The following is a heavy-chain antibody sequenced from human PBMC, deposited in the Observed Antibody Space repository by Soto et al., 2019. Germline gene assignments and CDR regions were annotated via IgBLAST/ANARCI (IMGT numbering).Heavy chain of an antibody. CDR2: ISPMFGAA. CDR3: AWEVQVHTPAFVY. V-gene: IGHV1-69*19. CDR1: GGTFNTYA. Sequence: QVQLVQSGAEMKKPGSSVKVSCQSSGGTFNTYAMNWVRQAPGQGPEWMGDISPMFGAANYAPTFQGRVTITADVSTGTSQMQLCSLTSEDTALYFCAWEVQVHTPAFVYWGQGTLVTVSS. D-gene: IGHD3-10*01. J-gene: IGHJ4*02.